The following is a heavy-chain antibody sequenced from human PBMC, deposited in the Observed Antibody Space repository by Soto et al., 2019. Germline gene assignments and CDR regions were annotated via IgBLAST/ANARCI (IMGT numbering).Heavy chain of an antibody. D-gene: IGHD4-4*01. Sequence: ASLKVSCKASGYTFTSYGISRGRKAHGQGLEWMGWISAYNGNTNYAQKLQGRVTMTTDTSTSTAYMELRSLRSDDTAVYYCARGSSTVTYYYYYGMGVCGEGTTVTGSS. V-gene: IGHV1-18*01. CDR2: ISAYNGNT. J-gene: IGHJ6*01. CDR1: GYTFTSYG. CDR3: ARGSSTVTYYYYYGMGV.